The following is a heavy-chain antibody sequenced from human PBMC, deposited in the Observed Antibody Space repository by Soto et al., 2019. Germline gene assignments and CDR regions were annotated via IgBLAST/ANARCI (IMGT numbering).Heavy chain of an antibody. Sequence: AYCIVSGYTFPSYGISWVRQAPGQGLEWMGWISAYNGNTNYAQKFQGWVTMTRDTSISPAYVELSRLRSDDTAVDYCVRTRKQHADLDYWGQGTLVTVSS. D-gene: IGHD6-13*01. J-gene: IGHJ4*02. CDR2: ISAYNGNT. V-gene: IGHV1-18*01. CDR1: GYTFPSYG. CDR3: VRTRKQHADLDY.